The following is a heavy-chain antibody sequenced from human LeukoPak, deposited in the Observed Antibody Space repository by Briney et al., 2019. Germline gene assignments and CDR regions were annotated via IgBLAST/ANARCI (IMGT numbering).Heavy chain of an antibody. V-gene: IGHV1-46*03. CDR3: ARGHLWFGDLFYFDT. CDR1: GYTFTSYY. J-gene: IGHJ5*02. D-gene: IGHD3-10*01. CDR2: MYASSGST. Sequence: ASVKVSCKASGYTFTSYYMHWVRQVPGQGPEWMGIMYASSGSTSYAQKFQGRLTMTRDTSSNTIYMELSSLRSEDTAIYYCARGHLWFGDLFYFDTWGQGTHVTVSS.